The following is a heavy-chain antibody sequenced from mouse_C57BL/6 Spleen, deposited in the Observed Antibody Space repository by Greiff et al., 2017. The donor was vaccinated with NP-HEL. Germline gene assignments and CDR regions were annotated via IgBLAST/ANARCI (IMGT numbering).Heavy chain of an antibody. CDR2: ISYSGST. J-gene: IGHJ3*01. CDR3: ARGPYDGYYN. V-gene: IGHV3-1*01. Sequence: VQLQQSGPGMVKPSQSLSLTCTVTGYSITSGYDWHWIRHFPGNKLEWMGYISYSGSTNYNPSLKSRISITHDTSKNHFFLKLNSVTTEDTATYYCARGPYDGYYNWGQGTLVTVSA. CDR1: GYSITSGYD. D-gene: IGHD2-3*01.